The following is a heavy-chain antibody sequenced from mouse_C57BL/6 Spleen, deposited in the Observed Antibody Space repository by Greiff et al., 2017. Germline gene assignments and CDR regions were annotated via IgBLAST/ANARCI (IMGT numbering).Heavy chain of an antibody. Sequence: QVQLKQSGPGLVQPSQSLSITCTVSGFSLTSYGVHWVRQSPGKGLEWLGVIWSGGSTDYNAAFISRLSISKDNSKSQVFFKMNSLQADDTARYYCVGLRWYFDVWGTGTTVTVSS. CDR1: GFSLTSYG. D-gene: IGHD2-2*01. CDR3: VGLRWYFDV. J-gene: IGHJ1*03. CDR2: IWSGGST. V-gene: IGHV2-2*01.